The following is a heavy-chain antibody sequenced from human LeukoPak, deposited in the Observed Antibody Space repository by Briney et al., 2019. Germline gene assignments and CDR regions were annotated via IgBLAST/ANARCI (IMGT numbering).Heavy chain of an antibody. CDR1: GFTFSHYW. Sequence: GGSLRLSCAASGFTFSHYWMSWVRQAPGKGLEWVANIKQDGSELHYVDSVKGRSTISRDNANNSLYLQMNSLRAEDTAVYYCVRAVVVAASYRFDPWGQGTLVTVSS. CDR3: VRAVVVAASYRFDP. V-gene: IGHV3-7*03. CDR2: IKQDGSEL. J-gene: IGHJ5*02. D-gene: IGHD2-15*01.